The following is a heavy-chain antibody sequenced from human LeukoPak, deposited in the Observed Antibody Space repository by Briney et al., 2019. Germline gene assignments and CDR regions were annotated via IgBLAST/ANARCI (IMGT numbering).Heavy chain of an antibody. J-gene: IGHJ4*02. V-gene: IGHV3-20*04. CDR3: ARSGPTYSSSWYTASY. Sequence: GGSLRLSCAASGFTFNDYGMSWVRQVPGKGLEWVSGINWNGDSTGYADSVKGRFTISRDNAKNSLYLQMNSLRAEDTALYYCARSGPTYSSSWYTASYWGQGTLVTVSS. D-gene: IGHD6-13*01. CDR1: GFTFNDYG. CDR2: INWNGDST.